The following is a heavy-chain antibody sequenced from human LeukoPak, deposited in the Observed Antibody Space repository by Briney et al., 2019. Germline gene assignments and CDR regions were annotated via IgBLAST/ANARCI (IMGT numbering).Heavy chain of an antibody. Sequence: GRSLRLSCAASGFTFDDYGMHWVRHAPGKGLEWVSGISYNSDTIAYADSVKGRFTTSRDNAKNSLYLQMNSLRAEDTALYYCAKDYCGGDCYSGWYFDLWGRGTLVTVSS. V-gene: IGHV3-9*01. D-gene: IGHD2-21*02. CDR1: GFTFDDYG. CDR2: ISYNSDTI. CDR3: AKDYCGGDCYSGWYFDL. J-gene: IGHJ2*01.